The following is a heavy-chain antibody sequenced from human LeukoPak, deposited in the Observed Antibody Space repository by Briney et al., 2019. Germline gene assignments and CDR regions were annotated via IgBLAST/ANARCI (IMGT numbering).Heavy chain of an antibody. D-gene: IGHD3-22*01. V-gene: IGHV1-69*13. CDR2: IIPIFGTA. Sequence: SVTVSCTASGGTFSSYAINWVRQAPGQGLEWMGGIIPIFGTANYAQKFQGRVTITADESTSTAYMELSSLRSEDTAVYYCARDLRNYESSGEFDPWGQGTLVTVSS. J-gene: IGHJ5*02. CDR3: ARDLRNYESSGEFDP. CDR1: GGTFSSYA.